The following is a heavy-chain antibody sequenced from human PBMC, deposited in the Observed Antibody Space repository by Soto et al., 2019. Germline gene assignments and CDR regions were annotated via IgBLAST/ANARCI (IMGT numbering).Heavy chain of an antibody. J-gene: IGHJ4*02. CDR3: ARNPRPTYGDYADY. V-gene: IGHV3-33*05. Sequence: SLRLSCVASGFTFSNYGMHWARQAPGKGLEWVAYLQYDGTYIHYSDSVQGRFTISRDNSRNTLYLQMNSLRAEDTALYYCARNPRPTYGDYADYWGQGTLVTVSS. CDR1: GFTFSNYG. D-gene: IGHD4-17*01. CDR2: LQYDGTYI.